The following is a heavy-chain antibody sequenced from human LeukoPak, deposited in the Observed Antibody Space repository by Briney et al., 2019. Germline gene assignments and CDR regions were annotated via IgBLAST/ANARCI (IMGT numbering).Heavy chain of an antibody. CDR3: ATYRQVRLPFES. D-gene: IGHD4-17*01. Sequence: PGGSLRLSCAASGFTFSTFAMIWVRQPPGKGLEWVSSIFPSGDEIHYADSVRGRFTISRDNSKSTLSLQMNRLRAEDTAMYYCATYRQVRLPFESWGQGTLVTVSS. J-gene: IGHJ4*02. V-gene: IGHV3-23*01. CDR1: GFTFSTFA. CDR2: IFPSGDEI.